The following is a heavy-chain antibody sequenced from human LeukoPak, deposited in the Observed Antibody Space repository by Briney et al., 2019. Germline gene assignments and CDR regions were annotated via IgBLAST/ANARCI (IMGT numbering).Heavy chain of an antibody. V-gene: IGHV4-4*07. Sequence: SETLSLTCTVSGDSLSNYYWSWIRQPAGKGLEWIGRISTSGSTNYNPSLTSRVPMSVYTSKYQFSLKLNAVTAADTAVYHCAREGRAAVGTGAFDIRGQGTMVTVSS. J-gene: IGHJ3*02. CDR2: ISTSGST. CDR3: AREGRAAVGTGAFDI. D-gene: IGHD6-13*01. CDR1: GDSLSNYY.